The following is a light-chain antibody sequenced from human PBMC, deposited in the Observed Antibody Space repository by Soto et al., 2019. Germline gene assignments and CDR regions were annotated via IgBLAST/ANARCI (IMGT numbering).Light chain of an antibody. CDR1: SSDVGGYNY. CDR3: NSYTSSSTYV. V-gene: IGLV2-14*01. J-gene: IGLJ1*01. Sequence: QSALTQPASVSGSPGQSITISCTGTSSDVGGYNYVSWFQQHPGKAPKVMIYDVSNRPSGVSNRFSGSKSGNXASLTISGLQAEDEADYYCNSYTSSSTYVFGSGTKVTVL. CDR2: DVS.